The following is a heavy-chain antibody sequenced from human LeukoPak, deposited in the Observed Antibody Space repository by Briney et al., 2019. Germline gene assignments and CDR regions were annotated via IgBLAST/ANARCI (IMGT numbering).Heavy chain of an antibody. Sequence: GGSLRLSCAASGFIFSNFAMTWVRQAPGKGLEWVSTISGTGAGTDSADSVKGRFTISRDNAKNSLDLQMNTLRAEDTAVYYCAELGITMIGGVWGKGTTVTISS. D-gene: IGHD3-10*02. CDR2: ISGTGAGT. V-gene: IGHV3-23*01. J-gene: IGHJ6*04. CDR1: GFIFSNFA. CDR3: AELGITMIGGV.